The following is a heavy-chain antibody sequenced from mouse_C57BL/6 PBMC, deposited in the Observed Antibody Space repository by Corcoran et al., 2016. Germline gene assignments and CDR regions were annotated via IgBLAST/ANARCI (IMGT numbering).Heavy chain of an antibody. J-gene: IGHJ2*01. CDR3: AYPTRENYFDY. V-gene: IGHV1-26*01. D-gene: IGHD6-1*01. CDR1: GYTFTDYY. CDR2: INPNNGGT. Sequence: EVQLQQSGPELVKPGASVKISCKASGYTFTDYYMNWVKQSHGKSLEWIGDINPNNGGTSYNQKFKGKATLTVDKSSSTAYMELRSLTSEDSAVYYCAYPTRENYFDYWGQGTTLTVSS.